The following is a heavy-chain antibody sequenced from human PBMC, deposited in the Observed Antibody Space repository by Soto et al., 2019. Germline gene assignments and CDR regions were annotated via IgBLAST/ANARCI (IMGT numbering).Heavy chain of an antibody. J-gene: IGHJ5*02. V-gene: IGHV4-34*01. CDR2: INHSGST. Sequence: SETLPLTCAVYGGSFSGYYWSWIRQPPGKGLEWIGEINHSGSTNYNPSLKSRVTISVDTSKNQFSLKLSSVTAADTAVYYCARVRGPDYDYIWGSYRYTSWFDPWGQGTLVTVSS. D-gene: IGHD3-16*02. CDR1: GGSFSGYY. CDR3: ARVRGPDYDYIWGSYRYTSWFDP.